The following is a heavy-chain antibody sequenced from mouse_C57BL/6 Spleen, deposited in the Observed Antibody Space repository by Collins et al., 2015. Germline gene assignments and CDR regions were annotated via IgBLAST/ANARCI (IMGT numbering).Heavy chain of an antibody. V-gene: IGHV1-55*01. Sequence: QLQQPGAELVKPGASVKMSCKASGYTFTSYWITWVKQRPGQGLEWIGDIYPGSGSTNYNEKFKSKATLTVDTSSSTAYMQLSSLTSEDSAVYYCARWSYGSSYVDYWGQGTTLTVSS. CDR3: ARWSYGSSYVDY. D-gene: IGHD1-1*01. CDR2: IYPGSGST. CDR1: GYTFTSYW. J-gene: IGHJ2*01.